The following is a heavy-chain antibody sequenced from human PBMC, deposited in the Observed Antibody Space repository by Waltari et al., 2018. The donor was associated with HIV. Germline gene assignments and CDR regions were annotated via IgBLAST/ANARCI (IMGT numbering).Heavy chain of an antibody. J-gene: IGHJ4*02. Sequence: EVQLVQSRAEVKKPGESLKISCKASGYSFTNYWIGWVRQTPGKGLEWVGIICPGDSDTRYSPSFQGQVTISSDKSINTAFLQWSSLKASDTAMYYCARRKSGVMTTVSPVDYWGQGTLVTVSS. CDR2: ICPGDSDT. CDR3: ARRKSGVMTTVSPVDY. D-gene: IGHD4-17*01. CDR1: GYSFTNYW. V-gene: IGHV5-51*03.